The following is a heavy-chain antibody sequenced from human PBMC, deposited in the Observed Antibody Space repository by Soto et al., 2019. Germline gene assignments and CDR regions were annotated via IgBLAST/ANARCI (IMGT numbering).Heavy chain of an antibody. J-gene: IGHJ6*02. D-gene: IGHD6-19*01. V-gene: IGHV4-31*03. CDR1: GGSISSGGYY. CDR2: IYYSGST. Sequence: QVQLQESGPGLVKPSQTLSLTCTVSGGSISSGGYYWSWIRQHPGKGLEWIGYIYYSGSTYYNPSLKGRVTISVETSKNQFSLKLSSVTAADTAVYYCARELAVAGIMLGMDVWGQGTTVTVSS. CDR3: ARELAVAGIMLGMDV.